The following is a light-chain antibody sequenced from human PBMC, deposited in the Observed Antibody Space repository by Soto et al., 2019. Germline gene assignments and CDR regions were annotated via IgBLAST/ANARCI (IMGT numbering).Light chain of an antibody. CDR3: QQSYSTPFN. CDR1: HDISTF. CDR2: SAS. Sequence: IQMTQSPSSLSASVWDRIIIXXRASHDISTFLNWYQQIPGKAPKXLISSASNLHSGVPSRFSGSGAGTDFTLTISSLQPEDFATYYCQQSYSTPFNFGPGTKVDIK. J-gene: IGKJ3*01. V-gene: IGKV1-39*01.